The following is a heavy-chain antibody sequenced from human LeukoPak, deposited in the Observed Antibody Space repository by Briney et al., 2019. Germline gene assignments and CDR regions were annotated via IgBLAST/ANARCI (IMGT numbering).Heavy chain of an antibody. V-gene: IGHV4-59*01. CDR1: GGSISSYY. Sequence: SETLSLTCTVSGGSISSYYWSWLRQPPGKGLEWIGYIYYSGSTNYYPSLESRVTISVETSKNQFSLKLSSVTAADTAVYYCASCPYGSGSYYIGGSAAFDIWGQGTMVTVSS. D-gene: IGHD3-10*01. CDR3: ASCPYGSGSYYIGGSAAFDI. CDR2: IYYSGST. J-gene: IGHJ3*02.